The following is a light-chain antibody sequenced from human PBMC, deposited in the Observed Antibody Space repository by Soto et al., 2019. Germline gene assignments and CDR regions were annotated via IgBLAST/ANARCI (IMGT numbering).Light chain of an antibody. J-gene: IGKJ1*01. CDR3: QHYNNWPPWT. CDR1: QSISTN. Sequence: IVMTQSPVTMSVSPGERATLSCRASQSISTNLAWYQQKPGQAPRLLIYGASTRATGIPARFSGGGSGTEFTLTISSLQYDDFAVYYCQHYNNWPPWTFGQGTKVETK. V-gene: IGKV3-15*01. CDR2: GAS.